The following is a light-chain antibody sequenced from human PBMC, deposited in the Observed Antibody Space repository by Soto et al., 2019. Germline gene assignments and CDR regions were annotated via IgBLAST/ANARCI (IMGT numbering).Light chain of an antibody. CDR2: HTS. CDR1: QSISGN. V-gene: IGKV3-15*01. J-gene: IGKJ4*02. Sequence: EIVMTQSPATLSVSPGESATLSCRASQSISGNLAWYQPKPGLAPRLLIYHTSIRAAGVPARFSGSGSGTEFSLTISSLQSEDFAVYSCQRYDNWPRTVGGGTKVDIK. CDR3: QRYDNWPRT.